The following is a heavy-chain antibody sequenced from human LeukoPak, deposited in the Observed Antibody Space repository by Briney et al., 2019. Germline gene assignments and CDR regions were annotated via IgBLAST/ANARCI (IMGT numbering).Heavy chain of an antibody. J-gene: IGHJ4*02. CDR2: ISANNGKT. V-gene: IGHV1-18*01. Sequence: GASVNVSCKASSYNFATYGFCWVRQAPGHGLEWMGWISANNGKTAYAQKFQGRVTLTTGTSTTTAYLELRTLRPDDTAVYYCAKVAGDRMDYWGQGTLVTVSS. D-gene: IGHD6-13*01. CDR1: SYNFATYG. CDR3: AKVAGDRMDY.